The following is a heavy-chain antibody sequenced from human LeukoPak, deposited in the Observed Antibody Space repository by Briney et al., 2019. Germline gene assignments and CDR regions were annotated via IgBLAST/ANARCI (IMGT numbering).Heavy chain of an antibody. V-gene: IGHV3-33*01. CDR1: GFTFNNFG. J-gene: IGHJ5*02. Sequence: GGSLRLSCAASGFTFNNFGMHWVRQAPGKGLEWVAVIWYDGTNKYYTDSVKGRFTISRDTSKNTLFLQMNSLRVEDTAVYYCAAAWKEGWLDPWGQGTLVTVSS. CDR3: AAAWKEGWLDP. CDR2: IWYDGTNK. D-gene: IGHD1-1*01.